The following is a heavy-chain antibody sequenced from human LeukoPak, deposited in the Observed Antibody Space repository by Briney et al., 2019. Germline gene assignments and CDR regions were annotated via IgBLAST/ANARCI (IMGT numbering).Heavy chain of an antibody. CDR1: GGSISSYY. Sequence: SETLSLTCTVSGGSISSYYWSWIRQPPGKGLEWIGYLYYGGSTNYNPSLRSRVTISVDTSKNQFSLKLSSVTAADTAVYYCAREDAKRYSGSYLDYWGQGTLVTVSS. D-gene: IGHD5-12*01. CDR3: AREDAKRYSGSYLDY. J-gene: IGHJ4*02. V-gene: IGHV4-59*01. CDR2: LYYGGST.